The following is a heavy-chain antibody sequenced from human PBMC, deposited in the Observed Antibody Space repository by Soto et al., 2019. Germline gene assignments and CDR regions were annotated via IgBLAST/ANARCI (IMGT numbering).Heavy chain of an antibody. J-gene: IGHJ6*02. CDR2: IYHSGST. CDR1: GGSISSSRW. Sequence: SETLSLTCAVSGGSISSSRWWGCVRQAPGKGLEWIGEIYHSGSTNYNPSLKSRITMSVDKSKNQFSVNLSSVTAADTAVYYCVRDADETAIVPAPWLVWGRGTMVTVSS. D-gene: IGHD2-21*02. CDR3: VRDADETAIVPAPWLV. V-gene: IGHV4-4*02.